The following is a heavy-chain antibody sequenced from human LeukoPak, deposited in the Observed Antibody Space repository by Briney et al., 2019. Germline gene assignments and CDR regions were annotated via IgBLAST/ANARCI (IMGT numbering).Heavy chain of an antibody. CDR3: VREVGRPKTFYFDS. CDR2: ISRSGGST. V-gene: IGHV3-23*01. J-gene: IGHJ4*02. CDR1: GFTFSSYS. D-gene: IGHD3-16*01. Sequence: AGSLRLSCAASGFTFSSYSMSWVRQAPGKVMDWVAAISRSGGSTYYADSVKGPFTISRDNSKNTLYLQMNSQTAEDTAMYYCVREVGRPKTFYFDSWGRGTPVTVSS.